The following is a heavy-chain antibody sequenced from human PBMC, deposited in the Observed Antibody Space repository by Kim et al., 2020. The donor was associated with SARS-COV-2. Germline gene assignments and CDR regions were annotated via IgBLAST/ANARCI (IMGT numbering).Heavy chain of an antibody. J-gene: IGHJ4*02. D-gene: IGHD3-22*01. CDR2: ISYDGSNK. CDR1: GVTFSSYG. V-gene: IGHV3-30*18. CDR3: AKSDQFHYYDSSGYYFFGHFDH. Sequence: GGSLRLSCAASGVTFSSYGMHWVRKAPGQGLEWVAVISYDGSNKYYADSVKGRFTISRDNSKNTPYLQMNSLRAEDTAVYYCAKSDQFHYYDSSGYYFFGHFDHWGQGTLVTVSS.